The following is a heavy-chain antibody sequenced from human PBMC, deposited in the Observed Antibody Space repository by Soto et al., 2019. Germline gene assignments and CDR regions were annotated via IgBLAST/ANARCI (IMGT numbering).Heavy chain of an antibody. CDR3: ARQGRNYYDSSGYYPWYFDY. J-gene: IGHJ4*02. D-gene: IGHD3-22*01. Sequence: PSETLSLTCTVSGCSISSSSYYWGWIRQPPGKGLEWIGSIDYSGSPYYNPSLKSRVTISVDTSKNQFSLKLSSVTAADTAVYYCARQGRNYYDSSGYYPWYFDYWGQGTLVTVSS. V-gene: IGHV4-39*01. CDR2: IDYSGSP. CDR1: GCSISSSSYY.